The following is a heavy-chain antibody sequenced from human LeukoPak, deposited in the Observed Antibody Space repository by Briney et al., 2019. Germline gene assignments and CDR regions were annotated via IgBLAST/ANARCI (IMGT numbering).Heavy chain of an antibody. J-gene: IGHJ4*02. CDR3: ARGKYGGYFIDY. CDR1: GFTFSSYA. V-gene: IGHV3-23*01. CDR2: ISGSIDST. D-gene: IGHD5-12*01. Sequence: GGSLRLSCAASGFTFSSYAMIWVRQAPGKGLEWVSAISGSIDSTDYADSVKGRFTISRDNSKNILYLQMNSLRAEDTAVYYCARGKYGGYFIDYWGQGTLVTVSS.